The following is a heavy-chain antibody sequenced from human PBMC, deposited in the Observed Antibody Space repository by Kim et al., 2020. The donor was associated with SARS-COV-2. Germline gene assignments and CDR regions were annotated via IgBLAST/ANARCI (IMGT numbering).Heavy chain of an antibody. CDR1: GGSFSGYY. D-gene: IGHD3-22*01. J-gene: IGHJ3*02. Sequence: SETLSLTCAVYGGSFSGYYWSWIRQPPGKGLEWIGEINHSGSTNYNPSLKSRVTISVDTSKNQFSLKLSSVTAADTAVYYCEGRRGYYYGGAAFDIWGQGTMVTVSS. CDR2: INHSGST. CDR3: EGRRGYYYGGAAFDI. V-gene: IGHV4-34*01.